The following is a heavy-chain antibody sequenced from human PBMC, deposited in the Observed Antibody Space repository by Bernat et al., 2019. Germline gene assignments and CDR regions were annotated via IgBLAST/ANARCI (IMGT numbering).Heavy chain of an antibody. Sequence: QVQLVESGGGVVQPGRSLRLSCAASGFTFSSYGMHWVRQAPGKGLEWVAVLSYDGSNKYYADSVKGRFTISRDNSKNTLYLQMNSLRAEDTAVYYCAKVSSWLGFNDAFDIWGQGTMVTVSS. CDR2: LSYDGSNK. CDR3: AKVSSWLGFNDAFDI. V-gene: IGHV3-30*18. J-gene: IGHJ3*02. CDR1: GFTFSSYG. D-gene: IGHD6-19*01.